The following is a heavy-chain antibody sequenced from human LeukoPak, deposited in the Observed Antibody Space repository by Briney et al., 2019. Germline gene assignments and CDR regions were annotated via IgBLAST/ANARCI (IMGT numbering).Heavy chain of an antibody. J-gene: IGHJ6*02. CDR3: ARHGSGWYSNYYYYGMDV. Sequence: SETLSLTCTVSGGSISSYYWSWIRQPAGKGLEWIGRIYTSGSTNYNPSLKSRVTMSVDTSKNQFSLKLSSVTAADTAVYYCARHGSGWYSNYYYYGMDVWGQGTTVTVSS. D-gene: IGHD6-19*01. CDR2: IYTSGST. V-gene: IGHV4-4*07. CDR1: GGSISSYY.